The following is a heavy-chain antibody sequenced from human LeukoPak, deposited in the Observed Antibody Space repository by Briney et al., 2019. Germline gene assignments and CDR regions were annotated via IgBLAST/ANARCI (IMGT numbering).Heavy chain of an antibody. CDR2: IYSSGDT. CDR3: ARTPGYCSGTSCYIGY. Sequence: SETLSLTCTVSGGSISSGGSSWSWIRQPPGKGLEWIGYIYSSGDTYYNPSLKSRVTISVDTSKNQFSLRLSSVTAADTAVYYCARTPGYCSGTSCYIGYWGQGTLVTVSS. D-gene: IGHD2-2*02. V-gene: IGHV4-30-4*01. CDR1: GGSISSGGSS. J-gene: IGHJ4*02.